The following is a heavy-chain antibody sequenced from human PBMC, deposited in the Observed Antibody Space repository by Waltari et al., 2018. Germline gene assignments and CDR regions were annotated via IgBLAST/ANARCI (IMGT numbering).Heavy chain of an antibody. CDR2: FDPEDGET. CDR1: GYTLTELS. J-gene: IGHJ3*02. Sequence: QVQLVQSGAEVKKPGASVKVSCKVSGYTLTELSMHWVRQAPGKGLEWMGGFDPEDGETIYAQKFQGRVTMTEDTSTDTAYMELSSLRSEDTAVYYCATSTVVTPVTGPLDAFDIWGQGTMVTVSS. V-gene: IGHV1-24*01. D-gene: IGHD4-17*01. CDR3: ATSTVVTPVTGPLDAFDI.